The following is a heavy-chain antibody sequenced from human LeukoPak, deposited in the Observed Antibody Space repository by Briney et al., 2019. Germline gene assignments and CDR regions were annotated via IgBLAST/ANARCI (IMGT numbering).Heavy chain of an antibody. J-gene: IGHJ6*02. V-gene: IGHV4-59*01. CDR3: ARDVYYYGMDV. CDR1: GGSISSYY. CDR2: IYYSGST. Sequence: PSENLSLTCTVSGGSISSYYWSWIRQPPGKGLEWVGYIYYSGSTNYNPSLKSRVTISVDTSKNQFSLKLSSVTAADTAVYYCARDVYYYGMDVWGQGTTVTVSS.